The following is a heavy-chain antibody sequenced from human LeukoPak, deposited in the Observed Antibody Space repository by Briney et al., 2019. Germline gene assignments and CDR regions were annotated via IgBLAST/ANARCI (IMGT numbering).Heavy chain of an antibody. J-gene: IGHJ4*02. CDR1: GGSITSGDYS. CDR2: IYHSGNT. D-gene: IGHD3-10*01. V-gene: IGHV4-30-2*01. Sequence: PSETLSLTCTVSGGSITSGDYSWRWIRQPPGKGLKWIGYIYHSGNTYYNPSLKSRVTISVDRSKNQFSLKLSSVTAADTAVYYCARVDMVRGVTALDYWGQGTLVTVSS. CDR3: ARVDMVRGVTALDY.